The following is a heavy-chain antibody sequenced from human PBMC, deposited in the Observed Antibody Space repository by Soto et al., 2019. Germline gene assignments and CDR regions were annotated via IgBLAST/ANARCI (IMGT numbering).Heavy chain of an antibody. Sequence: EVQLVESWGGLVQPGGSLRLSCAASGFTFSSYAMHWVRHAPGKGLEYVSAISSNGGSTYYANSVKGRFTISRDNSKNTLYLQMGSLRAEDMAVYYCARGLNEWTVVVAATNFDYWGQGTLVTVSS. CDR3: ARGLNEWTVVVAATNFDY. D-gene: IGHD2-15*01. V-gene: IGHV3-64*01. CDR1: GFTFSSYA. J-gene: IGHJ4*02. CDR2: ISSNGGST.